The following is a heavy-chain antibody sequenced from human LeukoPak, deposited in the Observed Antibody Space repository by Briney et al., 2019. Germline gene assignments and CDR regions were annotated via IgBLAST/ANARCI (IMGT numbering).Heavy chain of an antibody. CDR3: AKDLPGALDY. Sequence: PGRSLRLSCAASGFTFSSYGMHWVRQAPGKGLEWVAVISYDGSNKYYADSVKGRFTISRDNSKNTLYLQMNSLRAEDTAVYYCAKDLPGALDYWGQGTPDTVSS. J-gene: IGHJ4*02. V-gene: IGHV3-30*18. CDR1: GFTFSSYG. D-gene: IGHD3-10*01. CDR2: ISYDGSNK.